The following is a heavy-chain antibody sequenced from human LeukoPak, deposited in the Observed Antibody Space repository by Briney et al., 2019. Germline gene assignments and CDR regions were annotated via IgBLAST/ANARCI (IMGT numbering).Heavy chain of an antibody. D-gene: IGHD5-18*01. Sequence: ASVKVSCKASGYTFTGYYMHWVRQAPGQGLEWMGRINPIFGTANYAQKFQGRVTITTDESTSTAYMELSSLRSEDTAVYYCARGRGYSYGPDVYWGQGTLVTVSS. V-gene: IGHV1-69*05. J-gene: IGHJ4*02. CDR3: ARGRGYSYGPDVY. CDR1: GYTFTGYY. CDR2: INPIFGTA.